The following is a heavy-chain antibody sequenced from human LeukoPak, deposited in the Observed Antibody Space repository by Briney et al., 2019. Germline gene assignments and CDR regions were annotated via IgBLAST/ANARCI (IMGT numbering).Heavy chain of an antibody. J-gene: IGHJ6*02. D-gene: IGHD7-27*01. CDR3: ASQNWGTMDV. Sequence: PGGSLRLSCAASGFTFSSYEMNCVRQAPGKGLEWVSYISSSGSTIYYADSVKGRFTISRDNAKNSLYLQMNSLRAEDTAVYYCASQNWGTMDVWGQGTTVTVSS. V-gene: IGHV3-48*03. CDR1: GFTFSSYE. CDR2: ISSSGSTI.